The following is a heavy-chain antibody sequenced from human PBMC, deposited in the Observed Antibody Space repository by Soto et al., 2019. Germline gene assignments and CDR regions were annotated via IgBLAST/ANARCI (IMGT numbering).Heavy chain of an antibody. CDR2: IFDSGST. CDR3: AREIMPLTNDWYFDL. V-gene: IGHV4-30-4*01. J-gene: IGHJ2*01. CDR1: GGSISGGVHS. D-gene: IGHD2-8*01. Sequence: QVQLQESGPGLVKPSETLSLTCTVSGGSISGGVHSWSWIRQPPGKGLEWIGHIFDSGSTYYNPSLKSRLTISVDTSKNQFSRWLSSVTVADTAVYYCAREIMPLTNDWYFDLWGRGTLVTVSS.